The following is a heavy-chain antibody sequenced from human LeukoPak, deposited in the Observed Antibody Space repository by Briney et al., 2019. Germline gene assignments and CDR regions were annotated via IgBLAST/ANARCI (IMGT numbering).Heavy chain of an antibody. CDR3: ARALAEDTAMDYYYYYMDV. CDR2: NIPIFGTA. V-gene: IGHV1-69*05. CDR1: GGTFSSYA. J-gene: IGHJ6*03. D-gene: IGHD5-18*01. Sequence: ASVKVSCKASGGTFSSYAISWVRQAPGQGLEWMGGNIPIFGTANYAQKSQGRVTITTDESTSTAYMELSSLRSEDTAVYYCARALAEDTAMDYYYYYMDVWGKGTTVTVSS.